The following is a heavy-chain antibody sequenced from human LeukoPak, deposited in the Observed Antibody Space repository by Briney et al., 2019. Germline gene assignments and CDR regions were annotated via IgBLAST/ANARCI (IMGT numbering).Heavy chain of an antibody. D-gene: IGHD6-6*01. CDR1: RVTLSYHF. V-gene: IGHV3-48*01. CDR2: IRSSSSTI. J-gene: IGHJ4*02. CDR3: ARGHQVAARPVDY. Sequence: GGALRLSRVAPRVTLSYHFINWVRQAPGKGREGGSYIRSSSSTIYYADSVKGRFTISRDNAENSLYLQMNSLRAEDTAVYYCARGHQVAARPVDYWGQGTLVTVSS.